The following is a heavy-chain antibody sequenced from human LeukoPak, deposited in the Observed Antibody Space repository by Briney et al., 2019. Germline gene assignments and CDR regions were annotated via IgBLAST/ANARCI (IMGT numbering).Heavy chain of an antibody. J-gene: IGHJ3*02. CDR3: ARQKPGSYAFDI. CDR2: IYYSGSS. Sequence: SETLSLTCTVSGGSISSYYWGWIRQPPGEGLEWLGYIYYSGSSNYNPSLKSRVNISVDTSKNQFSLRLSSVTAADTAMYYCARQKPGSYAFDIWGQGTMVTVSS. V-gene: IGHV4-59*08. CDR1: GGSISSYY. D-gene: IGHD3-10*01.